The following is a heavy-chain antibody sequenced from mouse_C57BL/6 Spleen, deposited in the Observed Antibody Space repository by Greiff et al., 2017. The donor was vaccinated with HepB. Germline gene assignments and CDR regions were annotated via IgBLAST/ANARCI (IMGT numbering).Heavy chain of an antibody. V-gene: IGHV1-55*01. D-gene: IGHD2-5*01. CDR1: GYTFTSYW. CDR2: IYPGSGST. Sequence: QVQLQQPGAELVKPGASVKMSCKASGYTFTSYWITWVKQRPGQGLEWIGDIYPGSGSTNYNEKFKSKATLAVDTSSSTAYMQLSSLTSEDSAVYYCARSRSNGWYFDVWGTGTTVTVSS. CDR3: ARSRSNGWYFDV. J-gene: IGHJ1*03.